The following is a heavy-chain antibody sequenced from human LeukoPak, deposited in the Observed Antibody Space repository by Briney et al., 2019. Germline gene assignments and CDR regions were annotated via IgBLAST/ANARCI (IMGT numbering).Heavy chain of an antibody. V-gene: IGHV3-23*01. Sequence: PGGSLRLSCAASGFTFSSYAMSWVRQAPGKGLEWVSAISGSGGSTYYADSVKGRFTISRDNSKNTLYLQMNSLRAEDTAVYYCAKDQADIVVVPGAFDIWGQGTMVTVSS. CDR3: AKDQADIVVVPGAFDI. D-gene: IGHD2-2*01. J-gene: IGHJ3*02. CDR1: GFTFSSYA. CDR2: ISGSGGST.